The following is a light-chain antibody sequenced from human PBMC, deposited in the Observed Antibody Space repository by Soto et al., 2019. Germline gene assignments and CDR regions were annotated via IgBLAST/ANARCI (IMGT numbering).Light chain of an antibody. J-gene: IGKJ1*01. V-gene: IGKV3-20*01. CDR1: QSLNARY. Sequence: EIVLTQSPGTLSLSPGERATLSCRASQSLNARYLAWYQVKPGQAPRLLFYGASSRATGIPDRFIGSGSGTDFTLIITGLEPEDFAVYYCQQFHISRTFGQGTKVEIK. CDR3: QQFHISRT. CDR2: GAS.